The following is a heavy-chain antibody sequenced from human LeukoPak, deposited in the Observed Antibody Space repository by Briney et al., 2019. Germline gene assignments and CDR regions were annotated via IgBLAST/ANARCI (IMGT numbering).Heavy chain of an antibody. CDR1: GGTFSSYA. J-gene: IGHJ4*02. CDR2: IIPILGIA. D-gene: IGHD5-18*01. V-gene: IGHV1-69*04. Sequence: ASVKVSCKASGGTFSSYAISWVRQAPGQGLEWMGRIIPILGIANYAQKFQGRVTITADKSTSTAYMELSSLRSEDTAVYYCARDLRLGIQTLDYWGQGTLVTVSS. CDR3: ARDLRLGIQTLDY.